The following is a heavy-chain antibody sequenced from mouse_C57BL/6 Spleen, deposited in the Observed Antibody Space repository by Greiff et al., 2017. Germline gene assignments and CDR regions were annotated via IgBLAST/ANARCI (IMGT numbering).Heavy chain of an antibody. CDR3: ALDSSGYGNYAMDY. CDR1: GYAFSSYW. D-gene: IGHD3-2*02. Sequence: QVHVKQSGAELVKPGASVKISCKASGYAFSSYWMNWVKQRPGKGLEWIGQIYPGDGDTNYNGKFKGKATLTAAKSSSTAYMQLSSLTSEDSAVYFCALDSSGYGNYAMDYWGQGTSVTVSS. CDR2: IYPGDGDT. J-gene: IGHJ4*01. V-gene: IGHV1-80*01.